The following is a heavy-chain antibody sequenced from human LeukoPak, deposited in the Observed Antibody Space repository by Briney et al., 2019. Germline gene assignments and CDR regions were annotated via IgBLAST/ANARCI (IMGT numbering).Heavy chain of an antibody. Sequence: PGGSLRLSCAASGFTFSSYWMSWVRQAPGKGLEWVANIKQDGSEKYYVDSVKGRFTISRDNAKNSLYLQMNSLRAEDTAVYYCARDPYSGLAYFDYWGQGTLVTVSS. J-gene: IGHJ4*02. V-gene: IGHV3-7*01. D-gene: IGHD1-26*01. CDR1: GFTFSSYW. CDR3: ARDPYSGLAYFDY. CDR2: IKQDGSEK.